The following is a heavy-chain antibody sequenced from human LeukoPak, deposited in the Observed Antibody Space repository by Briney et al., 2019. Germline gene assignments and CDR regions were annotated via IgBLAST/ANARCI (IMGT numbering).Heavy chain of an antibody. D-gene: IGHD3-22*01. Sequence: SETLSLTCTVSGGSISSGDYYWSWIRQPPGKGLEWIGYIYYSGSTYYNPSLKSRVTISVDTSKNQFSLKLSSVTAADTAVYYCARMMLGYKWLLYSDYWGQGTLVTVSS. CDR1: GGSISSGDYY. CDR2: IYYSGST. V-gene: IGHV4-30-4*08. J-gene: IGHJ4*02. CDR3: ARMMLGYKWLLYSDY.